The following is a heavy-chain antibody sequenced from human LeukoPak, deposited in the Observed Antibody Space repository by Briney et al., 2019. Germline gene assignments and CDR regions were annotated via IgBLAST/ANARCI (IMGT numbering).Heavy chain of an antibody. CDR3: ARVRDGYNYFDY. V-gene: IGHV4-59*11. D-gene: IGHD5-24*01. J-gene: IGHJ4*02. CDR1: GGSISSHY. Sequence: PETLSLTCTVSGGSISSHYWSWIRQPPGKGLEWIGYIYYSGSTNYNPSLKSRVTISVDTSKNQFSLKLSSVTAADTAVYYCARVRDGYNYFDYWGQGTLVTVSS. CDR2: IYYSGST.